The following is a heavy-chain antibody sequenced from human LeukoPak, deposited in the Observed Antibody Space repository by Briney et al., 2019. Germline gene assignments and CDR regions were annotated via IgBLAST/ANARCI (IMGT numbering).Heavy chain of an antibody. CDR1: GFTFSSYW. D-gene: IGHD3-3*01. Sequence: GGSLRLSCAASGFTFSSYWMHWVRQAPGKGLVWVSRINSDGSSTSYADSVKGRFTISRDNAKNTLYLQMNSLRAEDTAVYHCARDGYYDFWSGSYFDYWGQGTLVTVSS. J-gene: IGHJ4*02. CDR3: ARDGYYDFWSGSYFDY. V-gene: IGHV3-74*01. CDR2: INSDGSST.